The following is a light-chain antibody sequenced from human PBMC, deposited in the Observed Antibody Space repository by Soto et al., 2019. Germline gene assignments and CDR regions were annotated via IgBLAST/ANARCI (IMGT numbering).Light chain of an antibody. CDR1: QDISNY. Sequence: DLQMTQSPSSLSASVGDRVTITCQASQDISNYLNWYQQKPGKAPKLLIYDASNLETGVPSRFSGSGSGADFTFPISSLQPEDIATYYCQQYDNLPITFGGGTKVEIK. V-gene: IGKV1-33*01. J-gene: IGKJ4*01. CDR3: QQYDNLPIT. CDR2: DAS.